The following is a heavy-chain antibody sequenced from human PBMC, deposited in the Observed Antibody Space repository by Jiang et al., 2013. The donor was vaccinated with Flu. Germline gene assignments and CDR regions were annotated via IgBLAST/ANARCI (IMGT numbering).Heavy chain of an antibody. CDR2: IRHKGAGYST. CDR3: ARVGDYHASRAFSLDDFDI. J-gene: IGHJ3*02. CDR1: GFTFSDYY. V-gene: IGHV3-72*01. Sequence: VQLLESGGGLVQPGGSLRLLCAASGFTFSDYYMDWVRQAPGKGLEWVGRIRHKGAGYSTDYAASVKGRFTISRDDSRSSVYLQMNRPKKDDTAVYYCARVGDYHASRAFSLDDFDIWGQGTMVTVSS. D-gene: IGHD3-16*01.